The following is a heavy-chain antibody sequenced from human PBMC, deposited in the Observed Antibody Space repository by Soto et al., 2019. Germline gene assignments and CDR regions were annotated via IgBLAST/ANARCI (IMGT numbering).Heavy chain of an antibody. V-gene: IGHV5-51*01. CDR2: IYPGDSDT. D-gene: IGHD6-6*01. CDR1: GYSFTRYW. Sequence: GESPKILCKGSGYSFTRYWIGLGGQMPGEGLEWMGIIYPGDSDTRYSPSFQGQVTISADKSISTAYLQWSSLKASDTAMYYCARHLSAFSSSEYYFDYWGQGTLVTVSS. J-gene: IGHJ4*02. CDR3: ARHLSAFSSSEYYFDY.